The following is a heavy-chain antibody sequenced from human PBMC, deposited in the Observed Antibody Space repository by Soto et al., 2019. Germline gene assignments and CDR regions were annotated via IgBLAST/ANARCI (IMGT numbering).Heavy chain of an antibody. CDR3: ARRGSDWSFDY. J-gene: IGHJ4*02. D-gene: IGHD6-19*01. CDR2: VDPADSYT. V-gene: IGHV5-10-1*01. CDR1: GYIFSNYW. Sequence: GESLKISCKTSGYIFSNYWITWVRQMPGKGLEWMGRVDPADSYTKYSPSFQGHVTISVDKSVGTAYLQWRSLNASDTAIYYCARRGSDWSFDYWGQGTLVTVPS.